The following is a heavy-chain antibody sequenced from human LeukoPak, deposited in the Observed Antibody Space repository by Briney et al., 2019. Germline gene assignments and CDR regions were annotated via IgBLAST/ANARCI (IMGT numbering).Heavy chain of an antibody. CDR1: GFTFSDYY. CDR3: ARRAYNWGAFDI. Sequence: GGSLRLSCAASGFTFSDYYMSWIRQAPGKGLEWVSTISPSGGDTYYADSVKGRFTISKDISKNTLYLQMNSLRAEDTAVYYCARRAYNWGAFDIWGQGTMVTVSS. CDR2: ISPSGGDT. D-gene: IGHD5-24*01. J-gene: IGHJ3*02. V-gene: IGHV3-23*01.